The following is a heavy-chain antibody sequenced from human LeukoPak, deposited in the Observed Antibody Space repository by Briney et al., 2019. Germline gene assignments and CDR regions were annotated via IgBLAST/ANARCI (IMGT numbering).Heavy chain of an antibody. V-gene: IGHV4-39*07. Sequence: SETLSLTCTVSGGSISSSSYYWGWIRQPPGKGLEWIGSIYYSGSTYYNPSLKSRVTISVDTSKNQFSLKVTSVTPADTAVYYCARGSSRFDCWGQGTLVTVSS. CDR1: GGSISSSSYY. CDR3: ARGSSRFDC. CDR2: IYYSGST. J-gene: IGHJ4*02. D-gene: IGHD6-13*01.